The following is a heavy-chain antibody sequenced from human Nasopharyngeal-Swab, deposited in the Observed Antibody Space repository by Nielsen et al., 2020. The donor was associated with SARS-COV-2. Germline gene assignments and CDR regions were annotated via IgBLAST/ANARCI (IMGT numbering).Heavy chain of an antibody. CDR3: ARDVGIVGATLAN. Sequence: GGSLRLSCAASGFTISSNGMNWVRQAPGKGQEWVAYISSSSSTSYYADSVKGRFTISRDNPKNSLYLQMNSLRDEDTAVYYCARDVGIVGATLANWGQGTLVTVSS. D-gene: IGHD1-26*01. CDR1: GFTISSNG. CDR2: ISSSSSTS. V-gene: IGHV3-48*02. J-gene: IGHJ4*02.